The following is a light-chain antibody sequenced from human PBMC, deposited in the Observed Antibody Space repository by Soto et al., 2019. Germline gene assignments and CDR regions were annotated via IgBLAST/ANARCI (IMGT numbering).Light chain of an antibody. CDR1: QGISKY. CDR3: QNCNSAPWT. V-gene: IGKV1-27*01. CDR2: AAS. J-gene: IGKJ1*01. Sequence: DIQMTQSPSSLSASVGDRVTITCRASQGISKYVAWYQQKPGKGPKLLIYAASTLQSGVPSRFSGSGSGTDFTLTISSLQPEDSATYYCQNCNSAPWTFGQGTKVEIK.